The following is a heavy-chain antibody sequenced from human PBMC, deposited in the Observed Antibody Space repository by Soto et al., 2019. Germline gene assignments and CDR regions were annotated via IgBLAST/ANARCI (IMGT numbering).Heavy chain of an antibody. D-gene: IGHD1-1*01. CDR2: LSGGGGAS. V-gene: IGHV3-23*01. CDR3: AKGSRYNDWDMYYFDH. J-gene: IGHJ4*02. CDR1: GFTFSYYA. Sequence: PGESLKISCAASGFTFSYYAMAWVRQAPGKGLEWVSGLSGGGGASSYADSVKGRFTISRDNSEKTLYLQMNGLRADDTAVYFCAKGSRYNDWDMYYFDHWGQGALVTVSS.